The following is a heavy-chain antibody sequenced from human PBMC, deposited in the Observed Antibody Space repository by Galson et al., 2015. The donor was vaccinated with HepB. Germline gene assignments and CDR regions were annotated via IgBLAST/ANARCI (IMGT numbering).Heavy chain of an antibody. J-gene: IGHJ5*02. V-gene: IGHV1-3*01. CDR2: INAGNGNT. Sequence: SVKVSCKASGYTFTSYAMNWVRQAPGQGPEWMGWINAGNGNTKYSQKFQGRVTITRDTSASTAYMELSSLRSEDTAVYYCARVNGLEFRELLGWFDPWGQGTLVTVSS. D-gene: IGHD3-10*01. CDR1: GYTFTSYA. CDR3: ARVNGLEFRELLGWFDP.